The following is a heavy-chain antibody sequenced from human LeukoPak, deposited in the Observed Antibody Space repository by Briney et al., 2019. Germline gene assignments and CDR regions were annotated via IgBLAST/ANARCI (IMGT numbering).Heavy chain of an antibody. J-gene: IGHJ4*02. CDR2: IYYSGST. CDR1: GGSVSSYNYY. CDR3: ARDRRDRIDY. Sequence: PSETLSLTCTVSGGSVSSYNYYWSWIRQHPGKGLEWIGYIYYSGSTYYNPSLKSRVTISVDTSKNQFSLKLSSVTAADTAVYYCARDRRDRIDYWGQGILVTVSS. V-gene: IGHV4-31*03.